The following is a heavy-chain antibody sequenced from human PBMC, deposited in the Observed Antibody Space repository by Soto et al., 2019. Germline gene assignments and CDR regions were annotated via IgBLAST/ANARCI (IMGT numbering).Heavy chain of an antibody. V-gene: IGHV3-23*01. CDR1: GFTFSRYA. Sequence: GGSLRVSCVASGFTFSRYAMSWVRQGPGKGLEWVSAISDTGGSTYYADSVKGRFTISRDNSKNTLYLQMNSLRAEDTAVYYCAKDTFGNSDAFDIWGQGTMVTVSS. J-gene: IGHJ3*02. CDR2: ISDTGGST. D-gene: IGHD3-16*01. CDR3: AKDTFGNSDAFDI.